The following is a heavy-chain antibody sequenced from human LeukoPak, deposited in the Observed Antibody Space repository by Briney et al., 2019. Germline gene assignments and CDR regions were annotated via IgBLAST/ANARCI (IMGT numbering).Heavy chain of an antibody. V-gene: IGHV3-23*01. Sequence: GGSLRLSCTASGFTFSTCAMNWVRQAPGKGLGWVSAISGSDGNTYYADSVKGRFTMSRDNSKNTVYLQMNSLRAEDTAVYYCAREDSNGYYDYWGQGTLVTVPS. J-gene: IGHJ4*02. CDR1: GFTFSTCA. CDR3: AREDSNGYYDY. D-gene: IGHD3-22*01. CDR2: ISGSDGNT.